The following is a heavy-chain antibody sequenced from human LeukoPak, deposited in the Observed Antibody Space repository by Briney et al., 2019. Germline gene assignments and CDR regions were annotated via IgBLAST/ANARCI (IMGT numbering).Heavy chain of an antibody. D-gene: IGHD4-17*01. J-gene: IGHJ5*02. CDR2: ISGGGRVT. CDR3: ARDSQVDRSSTVTNH. Sequence: PGGSLRLSCAASGFSFSDAWMSWVRQIPGKGLEWVSVISGGGRVTDYADSVKGRFTISRDNSKNTLYLQMNSLRAEDTAVYYCARDSQVDRSSTVTNHWGQGTLVTVSS. V-gene: IGHV3-66*01. CDR1: GFSFSDAW.